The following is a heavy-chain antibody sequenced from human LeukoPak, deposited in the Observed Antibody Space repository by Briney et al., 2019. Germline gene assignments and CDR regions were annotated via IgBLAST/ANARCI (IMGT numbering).Heavy chain of an antibody. CDR3: AREGGDSSGSTDY. D-gene: IGHD3-22*01. V-gene: IGHV4-30-4*01. CDR2: IYYSGST. J-gene: IGHJ4*02. Sequence: PSQTLSLTCTVSGGSISSGDSYWSWIRQPPGKGLEWIGYIYYSGSTYYNHSLKSRVTISVDTSKNQISLKLSSVTAADTAVYYCAREGGDSSGSTDYWGQGTLVTVSS. CDR1: GGSISSGDSY.